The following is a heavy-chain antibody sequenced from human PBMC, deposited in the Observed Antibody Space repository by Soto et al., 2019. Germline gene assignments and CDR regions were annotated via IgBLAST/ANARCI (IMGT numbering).Heavy chain of an antibody. CDR2: IIPIFGTA. Sequence: AASVKVSCKASGGTFSSYAIGWVRQAPGQGLEWMGGIIPIFGTANYAQKFQGRVTITADESTSTAYMELSSLRSEDTAVYYCARRADPAETNYYYGMDVWGQGTTVTVSS. D-gene: IGHD1-26*01. V-gene: IGHV1-69*13. CDR3: ARRADPAETNYYYGMDV. CDR1: GGTFSSYA. J-gene: IGHJ6*02.